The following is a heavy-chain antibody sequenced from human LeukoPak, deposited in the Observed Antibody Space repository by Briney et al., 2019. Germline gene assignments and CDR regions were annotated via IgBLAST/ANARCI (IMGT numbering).Heavy chain of an antibody. CDR3: ARHVERWHFDY. CDR1: GYSISSGYY. Sequence: SETLSLTCTVSGYSISSGYYWGWIRQPPGKGLERIGSIYHSGSTYYNPSLKSRVTISVDTSKNQFSLKLSSVTAADTAVYYCARHVERWHFDYWGQGTLVTVSS. V-gene: IGHV4-38-2*02. D-gene: IGHD4-23*01. CDR2: IYHSGST. J-gene: IGHJ4*02.